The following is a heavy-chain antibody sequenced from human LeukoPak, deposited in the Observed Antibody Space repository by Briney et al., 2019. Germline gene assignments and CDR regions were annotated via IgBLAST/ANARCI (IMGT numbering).Heavy chain of an antibody. J-gene: IGHJ4*02. CDR1: GYTLTDYY. Sequence: ASVKVSCRASGYTLTDYYMHWVRQAPGQGLEWMGWINPNSGGTNYAQKFQGRVTMTRDTSISTAYMELSRLRSDDTAVYYCARGHRNYYDSSGYPETPFDYWGQGTLVTVSS. V-gene: IGHV1-2*02. CDR3: ARGHRNYYDSSGYPETPFDY. D-gene: IGHD3-22*01. CDR2: INPNSGGT.